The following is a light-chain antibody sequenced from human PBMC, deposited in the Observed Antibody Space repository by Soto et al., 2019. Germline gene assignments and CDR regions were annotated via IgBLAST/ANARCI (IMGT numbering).Light chain of an antibody. CDR2: DDS. V-gene: IGLV3-21*02. CDR1: NIGSKS. Sequence: SYELTQPPSVSVAPGQTASITCGGNNIGSKSVHWYQQKPGQAPVLVVYDDSDRPSGIPERLSGPNSGNTATLTITRVETGDEADYYCQLWDSASDHVVFGGGTKLSVL. CDR3: QLWDSASDHVV. J-gene: IGLJ2*01.